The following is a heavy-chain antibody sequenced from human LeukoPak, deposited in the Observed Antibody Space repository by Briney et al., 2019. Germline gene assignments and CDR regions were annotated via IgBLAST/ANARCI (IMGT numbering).Heavy chain of an antibody. Sequence: GGSLRLSCAASGFTVSSNYMSWVRQAPGKGLEWVSLIYSGGSTYYADSVKGRFTISRDNSKNTLYLRMNSLRAEDTAVYYCASYSSLDYWGQGTLVTVSS. D-gene: IGHD6-13*01. CDR3: ASYSSLDY. V-gene: IGHV3-53*01. J-gene: IGHJ4*02. CDR1: GFTVSSNY. CDR2: IYSGGST.